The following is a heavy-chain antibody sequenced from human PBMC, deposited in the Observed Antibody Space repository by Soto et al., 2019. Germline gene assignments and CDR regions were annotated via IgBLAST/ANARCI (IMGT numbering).Heavy chain of an antibody. CDR1: GFSLSNARMG. D-gene: IGHD1-26*01. CDR3: ASNGRGVGARPLDY. J-gene: IGHJ4*02. Sequence: QVTLKESGPVLVKPTETLTLTCTVSGFSLSNARMGVSWIRQPPGKALEWLAHIFSNDEKSYSTSLKSRLTTXKXTXTSQVVLTMTNMDPVDTATYYGASNGRGVGARPLDYWGQGTLVTVSS. V-gene: IGHV2-26*01. CDR2: IFSNDEK.